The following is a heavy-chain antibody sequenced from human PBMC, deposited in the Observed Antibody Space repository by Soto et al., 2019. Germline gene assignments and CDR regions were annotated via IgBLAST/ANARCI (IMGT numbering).Heavy chain of an antibody. CDR3: AAGGSGYYAN. Sequence: EVQLVESGGDLVQPGGSLRLSCAASGFTFSTYWMHWVRQAPGKGLLWVSRIKTDGTYATYADSVKGRFTISRDNAKNTLYLHMNSLRVEDAAVYYCAAGGSGYYANWGQGTLVTVSS. D-gene: IGHD3-22*01. CDR1: GFTFSTYW. V-gene: IGHV3-74*01. J-gene: IGHJ4*02. CDR2: IKTDGTYA.